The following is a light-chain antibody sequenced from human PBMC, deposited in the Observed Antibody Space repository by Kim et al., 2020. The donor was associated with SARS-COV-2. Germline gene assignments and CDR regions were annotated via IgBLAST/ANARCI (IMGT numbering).Light chain of an antibody. J-gene: IGLJ3*02. CDR2: DVS. Sequence: GQSITIACTGTISGVGGYKYVSWYQQDPGKAPKLIIYDVSDRPSGVSNRFSGSKSGNTASLTISGLEAEDEADYYCSSYTSSTLVVFGAGTQLTVL. CDR3: SSYTSSTLVV. CDR1: ISGVGGYKY. V-gene: IGLV2-14*04.